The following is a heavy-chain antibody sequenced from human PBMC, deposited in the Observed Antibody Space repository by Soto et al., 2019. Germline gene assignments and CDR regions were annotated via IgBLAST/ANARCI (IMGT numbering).Heavy chain of an antibody. CDR1: GGSISSGDYY. V-gene: IGHV4-30-4*01. D-gene: IGHD5-12*01. Sequence: QVQLQESGPGLVKPSQTRSLTCTVSGGSISSGDYYWTWIRQSPGKGLEWIGYIYDSGRTYYNPSLKSRVTXXVXTXINQFSLNLSSMTAADTAVYYCARDAEGGGYDQLDSWGQGTLVTVSS. J-gene: IGHJ4*02. CDR2: IYDSGRT. CDR3: ARDAEGGGYDQLDS.